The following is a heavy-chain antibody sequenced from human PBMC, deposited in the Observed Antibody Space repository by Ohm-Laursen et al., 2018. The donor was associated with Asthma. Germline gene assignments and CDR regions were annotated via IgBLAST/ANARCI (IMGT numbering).Heavy chain of an antibody. J-gene: IGHJ4*02. CDR1: GGTFSSYA. Sequence: SSVKVSCKASGGTFSSYAISWVRQAPGQGLEWMGGIIPIFGTANYAQKFQGRVTITADESASTAYMELSSLRSEDTAVYYCARDGLYCSSTNCFFDYWGQGTLVTVSS. V-gene: IGHV1-69*01. CDR3: ARDGLYCSSTNCFFDY. D-gene: IGHD2-2*01. CDR2: IIPIFGTA.